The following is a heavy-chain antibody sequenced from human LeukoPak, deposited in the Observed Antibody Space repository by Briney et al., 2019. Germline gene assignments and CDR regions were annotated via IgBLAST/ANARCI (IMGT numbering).Heavy chain of an antibody. CDR1: GYTFTGYY. CDR2: INPNSGGT. Sequence: ASVKVSCKASGYTFTGYYMHWVRQAPGQGLEWMGWINPNSGGTNYAQKFQGRVTMTRDTSISTAYMELSRLRSDDTAVYYCARVQYYYDSSGYYAFDIWGQGTMVTVSS. D-gene: IGHD3-22*01. J-gene: IGHJ3*02. CDR3: ARVQYYYDSSGYYAFDI. V-gene: IGHV1-2*02.